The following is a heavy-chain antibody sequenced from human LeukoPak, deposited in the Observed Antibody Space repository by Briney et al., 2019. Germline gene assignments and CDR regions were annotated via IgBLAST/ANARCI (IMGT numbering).Heavy chain of an antibody. CDR1: GYTFTGYY. CDR2: MNPNSGNT. CDR3: ARGLIVGATTGDY. D-gene: IGHD1-26*01. V-gene: IGHV1-8*02. Sequence: ASVKVSCKASGYTFTGYYMHWVRQATGQGLEWMGWMNPNSGNTGYAQKFQGRVTMTRNTSISTAYMELSSLRSEDTAVYYCARGLIVGATTGDYWGQGTLVTVSS. J-gene: IGHJ4*02.